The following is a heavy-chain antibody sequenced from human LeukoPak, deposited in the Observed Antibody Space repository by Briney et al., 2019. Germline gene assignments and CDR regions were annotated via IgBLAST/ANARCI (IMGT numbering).Heavy chain of an antibody. D-gene: IGHD2-2*01. CDR2: INHSGST. J-gene: IGHJ4*02. Sequence: LETLSLTCAVYGGSFSGYYWSWIRQPPGKGLEWIGEINHSGSTNYNPSLKSRVTISVDTSKNQFSLKLSSVTAADTAVYYCARANDIVVAFWGQGTLVTVSS. CDR1: GGSFSGYY. CDR3: ARANDIVVAF. V-gene: IGHV4-34*01.